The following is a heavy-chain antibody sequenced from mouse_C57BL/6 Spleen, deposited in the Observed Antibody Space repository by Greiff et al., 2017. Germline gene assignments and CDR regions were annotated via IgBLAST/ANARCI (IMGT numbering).Heavy chain of an antibody. V-gene: IGHV1-81*01. CDR3: ARGNSNLGDYAMDH. CDR2: IYPRSGNT. CDR1: GYTFTSYG. J-gene: IGHJ4*01. D-gene: IGHD2-5*01. Sequence: QVQLQQSGAELARPGASVKLSCKASGYTFTSYGISWVKQRTGQGLEWIGEIYPRSGNTYYNEKFKGKATLTADKSSSTAYMELRSLTSEDSAVYFCARGNSNLGDYAMDHWGQGTSVTVSS.